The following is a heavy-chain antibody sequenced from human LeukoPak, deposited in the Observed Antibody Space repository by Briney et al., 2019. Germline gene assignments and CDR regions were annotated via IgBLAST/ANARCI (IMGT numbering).Heavy chain of an antibody. CDR3: ARDRHNVNLWFDP. CDR1: GDSISGYY. J-gene: IGHJ5*02. Sequence: PSETLSLTCIVSGDSISGYYWNWIRQPAGKSLEWIGRIYTSGTTNYNPSLKSRVTMSVDTSKNQFSLKLSSVTAADTAVYYCARDRHNVNLWFDPWGQGTLVTVSS. V-gene: IGHV4-4*07. CDR2: IYTSGTT. D-gene: IGHD2-21*01.